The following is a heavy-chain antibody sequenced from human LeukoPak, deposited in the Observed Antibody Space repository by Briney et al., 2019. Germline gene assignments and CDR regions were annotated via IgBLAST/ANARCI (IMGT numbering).Heavy chain of an antibody. D-gene: IGHD4-11*01. CDR2: ISPSGTSI. Sequence: GGSLRLSCVASGFTFTTYEMNWVRQAPGKGREWISHISPSGTSIFYADSVMGRFSISRDNAKKSLYLQMNSLRAEDTAVYYCARNPTDSNYYYYYYMDVWGKGTAVTVSS. CDR3: ARNPTDSNYYYYYYMDV. J-gene: IGHJ6*03. V-gene: IGHV3-48*03. CDR1: GFTFTTYE.